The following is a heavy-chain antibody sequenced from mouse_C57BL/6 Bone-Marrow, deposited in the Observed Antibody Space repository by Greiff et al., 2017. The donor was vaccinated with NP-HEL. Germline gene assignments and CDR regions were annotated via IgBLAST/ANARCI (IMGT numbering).Heavy chain of an antibody. Sequence: QVQLQQSGAELVRPGTSVKVSCKASGYAFTNYLIEWVKQRPGQGLEWIGVINPGSGGTNYNEKFKGKATLTADKSSSTAYMQLSSLTSEDSAVYFCARDYYSNPFADWGQGTLVTVSA. CDR2: INPGSGGT. D-gene: IGHD2-5*01. CDR3: ARDYYSNPFAD. CDR1: GYAFTNYL. V-gene: IGHV1-54*01. J-gene: IGHJ3*01.